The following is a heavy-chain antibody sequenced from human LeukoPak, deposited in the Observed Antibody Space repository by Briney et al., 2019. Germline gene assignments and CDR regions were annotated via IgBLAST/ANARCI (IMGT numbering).Heavy chain of an antibody. Sequence: ASVKVSCKTSGYTFTSYDINWVRQATGQELEWMGWMNPNSGNTGYAQKFQGRVTMTRNTSINTAYMELSSLRAEDTAVYYCARDPARYYYDSSGYYDYWGQGTLVTVSS. V-gene: IGHV1-8*01. D-gene: IGHD3-22*01. CDR3: ARDPARYYYDSSGYYDY. J-gene: IGHJ4*02. CDR1: GYTFTSYD. CDR2: MNPNSGNT.